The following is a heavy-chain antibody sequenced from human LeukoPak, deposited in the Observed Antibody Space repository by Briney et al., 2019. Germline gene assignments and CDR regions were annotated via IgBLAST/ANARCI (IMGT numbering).Heavy chain of an antibody. Sequence: SSETLSLTCTVSGGSISSSSYYWGWIRQPPGKGLEWIGSIYYSGSTYYNPSLKSRVTISVDTPKNQFSLKLSSVTAADTAVYYCARDIRKAMPNGDYWGQGTLVTVSS. J-gene: IGHJ4*02. CDR2: IYYSGST. V-gene: IGHV4-39*07. D-gene: IGHD2-2*01. CDR3: ARDIRKAMPNGDY. CDR1: GGSISSSSYY.